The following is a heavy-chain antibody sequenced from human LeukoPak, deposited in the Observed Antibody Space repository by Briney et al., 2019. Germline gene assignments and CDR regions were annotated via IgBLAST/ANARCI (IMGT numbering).Heavy chain of an antibody. V-gene: IGHV1-2*06. Sequence: ASVKVSCKASGYTFTGYYMHWVRQAPGQGLEWMGRINPNSGCTNYAQKFQGRVTMTRDTSISTAYMELSRLRSDDTAVYYCARGIQLWYVWDYWGQGTLVTVSS. D-gene: IGHD5-18*01. CDR1: GYTFTGYY. J-gene: IGHJ4*02. CDR2: INPNSGCT. CDR3: ARGIQLWYVWDY.